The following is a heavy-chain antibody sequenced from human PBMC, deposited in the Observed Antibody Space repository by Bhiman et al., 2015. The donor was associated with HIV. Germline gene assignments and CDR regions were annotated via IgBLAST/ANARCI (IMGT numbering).Heavy chain of an antibody. V-gene: IGHV3-48*03. CDR3: ARDRPYNWNWGSYYYGMDV. CDR2: ISSSGDAM. J-gene: IGHJ6*02. D-gene: IGHD1-7*01. CDR1: GFTFNTYE. Sequence: EVQLVESGGGLELPGGSLRLSCAVSGFTFNTYEMNWVRQSPGKGLEWVAYISSSGDAMHYADSVKGRFTISRDNAKNSLYLQMNSLRAEDTAVFYCARDRPYNWNWGSYYYGMDVWGQGTTVTVS.